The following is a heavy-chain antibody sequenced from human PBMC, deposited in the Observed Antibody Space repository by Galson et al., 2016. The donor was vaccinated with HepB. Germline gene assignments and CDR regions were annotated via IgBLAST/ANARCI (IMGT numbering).Heavy chain of an antibody. CDR2: IYYSGPV. Sequence: SETLSLTCTVSGGSIATSSYYWGWLRQPQGKGLEWIGSIYYSGPVYFNPSPGSRVSISIDTSNNVFSMTLTSLTAADTAVYYCARQPYSGNSRRELSTFDDWGHGTLVTVSS. J-gene: IGHJ3*01. D-gene: IGHD4-23*01. V-gene: IGHV4-39*02. CDR3: ARQPYSGNSRRELSTFDD. CDR1: GGSIATSSYY.